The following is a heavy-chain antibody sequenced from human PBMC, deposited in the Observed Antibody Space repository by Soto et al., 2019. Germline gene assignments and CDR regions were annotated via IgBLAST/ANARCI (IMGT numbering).Heavy chain of an antibody. CDR3: AKVDIEYSSSYYYGMDV. CDR2: ISYDGSNK. CDR1: GFTFSSYG. D-gene: IGHD6-6*01. V-gene: IGHV3-30*18. J-gene: IGHJ6*02. Sequence: QVQLVESGGGVVQPGRSLRLSCAASGFTFSSYGMHWVRQAPGKGLEWVAVISYDGSNKYYADSVKGRFTISRDNSKNXXYLQMNSLRAEDTAVYYCAKVDIEYSSSYYYGMDVWGQGTTVTVSS.